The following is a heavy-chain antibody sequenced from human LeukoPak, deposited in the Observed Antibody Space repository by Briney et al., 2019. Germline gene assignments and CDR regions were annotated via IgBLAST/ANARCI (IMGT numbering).Heavy chain of an antibody. J-gene: IGHJ4*02. CDR2: INPNSGGT. CDR3: ARDAHYYDSSGYYLY. Sequence: ASVKVSCKASGYTFTGYYMHWVRQAPGQGLEWMGWINPNSGGTNYAQEFQGRVTMTRDTSISTAYMELSRLRSDDTAVYYCARDAHYYDSSGYYLYWGQGTLVTVSS. V-gene: IGHV1-2*02. CDR1: GYTFTGYY. D-gene: IGHD3-22*01.